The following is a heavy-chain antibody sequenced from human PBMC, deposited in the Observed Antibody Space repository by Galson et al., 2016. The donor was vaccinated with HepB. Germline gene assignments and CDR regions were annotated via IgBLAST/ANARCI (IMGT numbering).Heavy chain of an antibody. CDR3: ARDRGPIYCRGGSCYYYPDY. J-gene: IGHJ4*02. V-gene: IGHV3-30-3*01. Sequence: SLRLSCAASGFTFNTFAMHWVRQAPGKGLEWLAFIPYDGSITYYADSVKGRFSISRDNSKDTLYLQVNSLRAEDTAVYYCARDRGPIYCRGGSCYYYPDYVGQGTLVTVSS. CDR1: GFTFNTFA. CDR2: IPYDGSIT. D-gene: IGHD2-15*01.